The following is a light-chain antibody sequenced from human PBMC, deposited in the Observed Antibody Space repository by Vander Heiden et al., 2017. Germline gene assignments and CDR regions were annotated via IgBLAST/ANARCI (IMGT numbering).Light chain of an antibody. CDR3: SSYTSSSTGVV. CDR1: SSDVGGYNY. V-gene: IGLV2-14*01. CDR2: EVS. J-gene: IGLJ2*01. Sequence: QSALPQPASVSGSPGQSITISCTGTSSDVGGYNYVSWYQQHPGKVPKLMIYEVSNRPSGVSNRFSGSKSGNTASLTISGLQAEDEADYDCSSYTSSSTGVVFGGGTKLTVL.